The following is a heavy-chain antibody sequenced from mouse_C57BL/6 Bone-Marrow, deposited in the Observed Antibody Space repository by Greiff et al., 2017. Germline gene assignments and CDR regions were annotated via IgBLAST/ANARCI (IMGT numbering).Heavy chain of an antibody. Sequence: VQLQQSGAELARPGASVKLSCKASGYTFTSYGISWVKQRTGQGLEWIGEIYPRSGNTYYNEKFKGKATLTADKSSSTAYMELRSLISEDSAVYFSAIYDGNYAMDYWGQGTSLTVAS. V-gene: IGHV1-81*01. CDR2: IYPRSGNT. D-gene: IGHD2-1*01. CDR3: AIYDGNYAMDY. J-gene: IGHJ4*01. CDR1: GYTFTSYG.